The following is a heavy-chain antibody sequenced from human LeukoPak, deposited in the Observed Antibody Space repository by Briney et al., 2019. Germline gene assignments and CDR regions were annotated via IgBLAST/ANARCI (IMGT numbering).Heavy chain of an antibody. V-gene: IGHV3-74*01. CDR2: INSDGSST. Sequence: GGSLRLSCAASGFTFSSYWMHWVRHAPGKGLVWVSRINSDGSSTSYADSVKGRFTISRDNAKNTLYLQMNSLRAEDTAVYYCAREGGGSSGYDAFDIWGQGTMVTVSS. CDR1: GFTFSSYW. J-gene: IGHJ3*02. CDR3: AREGGGSSGYDAFDI. D-gene: IGHD3-22*01.